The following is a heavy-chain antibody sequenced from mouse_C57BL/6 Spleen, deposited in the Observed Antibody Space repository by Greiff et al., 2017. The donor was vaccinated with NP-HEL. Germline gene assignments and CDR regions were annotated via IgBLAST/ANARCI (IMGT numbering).Heavy chain of an antibody. CDR3: ARETTVVAKDFDY. CDR1: GYTFTDYN. Sequence: VQLQQSGPELVKPGASVKMSCKASGYTFTDYNMHWVKQSHGKSLEWIGYINPNNGGTSYNQKFKGKATLTVNKSSSTAYMELRSLTSEDSAVYYCARETTVVAKDFDYWGQGTTLTVSS. J-gene: IGHJ2*01. V-gene: IGHV1-22*01. CDR2: INPNNGGT. D-gene: IGHD1-1*01.